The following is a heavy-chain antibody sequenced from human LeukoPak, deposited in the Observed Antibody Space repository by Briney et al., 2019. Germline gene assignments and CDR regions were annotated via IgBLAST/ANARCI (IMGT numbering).Heavy chain of an antibody. D-gene: IGHD3-3*01. V-gene: IGHV4-34*01. CDR2: INHSGST. J-gene: IGHJ4*02. Sequence: SETLSLTCAVYGGSFSGYYWSWIRQPPGKGLEWIGEINHSGSTNYNPSLKSRVTISVDTSKNQFSLKLSFVTAADTAVYYCARAARWGFWSGYYRDWGQGTLVTVSS. CDR1: GGSFSGYY. CDR3: ARAARWGFWSGYYRD.